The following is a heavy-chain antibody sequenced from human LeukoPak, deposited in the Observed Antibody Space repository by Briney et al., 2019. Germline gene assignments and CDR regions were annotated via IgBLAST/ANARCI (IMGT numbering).Heavy chain of an antibody. J-gene: IGHJ4*02. Sequence: QLGGSLSISFAASGSSSKTYCMTWFRQAPGKGLEWVATINNRADETHYADSVVGRFSIFRDNSRSTLALHMSNLRVADTAVYSCERDPADHECQGGWYRDFWGQGSQVTVSS. CDR3: ERDPADHECQGGWYRDF. CDR2: INNRADET. D-gene: IGHD6-19*01. CDR1: GSSSKTYC. V-gene: IGHV3-23*01.